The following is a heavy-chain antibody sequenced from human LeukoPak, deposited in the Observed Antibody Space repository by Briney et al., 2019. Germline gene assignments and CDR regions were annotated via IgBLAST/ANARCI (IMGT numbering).Heavy chain of an antibody. J-gene: IGHJ4*02. CDR2: ISSSSSTI. D-gene: IGHD2-21*02. CDR3: ARDTTGYCGGDCYSPALGSANLPKN. Sequence: QPGGSLRLSCAASGFTFSSYSMNWVRQAPGKGLEWVSYISSSSSTIYYADSVKGRFTISRDNAKNSLYLQMNSLRDEDTAVYYCARDTTGYCGGDCYSPALGSANLPKNWGQGTLVTVSS. CDR1: GFTFSSYS. V-gene: IGHV3-48*02.